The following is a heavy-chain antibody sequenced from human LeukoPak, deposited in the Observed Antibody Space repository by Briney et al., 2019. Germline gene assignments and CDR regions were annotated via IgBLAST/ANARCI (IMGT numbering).Heavy chain of an antibody. V-gene: IGHV4-59*01. CDR3: ARGLSDY. CDR2: ILYSGTT. Sequence: SETLSLTCTVPGGSIRSYYWSWIRRPPGKGLEWIGFILYSGTTNYNPSFKSRVTISVDTSKNQFSLKLSSVTAADTAVYYCARGLSDYWGQGTLVTVSS. J-gene: IGHJ4*02. CDR1: GGSIRSYY. D-gene: IGHD6-19*01.